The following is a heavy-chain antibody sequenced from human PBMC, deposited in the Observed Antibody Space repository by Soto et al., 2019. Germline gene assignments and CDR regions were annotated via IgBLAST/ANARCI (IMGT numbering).Heavy chain of an antibody. CDR2: ISYDGSNK. CDR1: GFTFSSYA. Sequence: LRLSCAASGFTFSSYAMHWVRQAPGKGLEWVAVISYDGSNKYYADSVKGRFTISRDNSKNTLYLQMNSLRAEDSGLYYCTRGPRPISTGTGAYWGQGTQVTVSS. D-gene: IGHD3-10*01. V-gene: IGHV3-30-3*01. J-gene: IGHJ4*02. CDR3: TRGPRPISTGTGAY.